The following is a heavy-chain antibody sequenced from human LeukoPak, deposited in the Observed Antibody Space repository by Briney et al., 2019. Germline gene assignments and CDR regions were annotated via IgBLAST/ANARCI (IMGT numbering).Heavy chain of an antibody. CDR2: IYYNGIS. CDR3: AKDQNSGWYEYFQH. V-gene: IGHV4-59*01. J-gene: IGHJ1*01. Sequence: PSETLSLTCTVSGGSISGYYWSWIRQPPGKGLEWIAYIYYNGISNYNPSLKSRVIISVDSSKDQFSLKLTSVTAADTAVYYCAKDQNSGWYEYFQHWGQGTLVTVSS. D-gene: IGHD6-19*01. CDR1: GGSISGYY.